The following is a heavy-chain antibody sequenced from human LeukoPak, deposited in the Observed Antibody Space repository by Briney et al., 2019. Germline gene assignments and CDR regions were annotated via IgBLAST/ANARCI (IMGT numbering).Heavy chain of an antibody. CDR1: GLIFRNYG. J-gene: IGHJ3*02. CDR2: ISWNSGSI. V-gene: IGHV3-9*01. D-gene: IGHD1-26*01. CDR3: AKDSIATEGAFDI. Sequence: GGSLRLSCAASGLIFRNYGMNWVRQAPGKGLEWVSGISWNSGSIGYADSVKGRFTISRGNAKNSLYLQMNSLRAEDTALYYCAKDSIATEGAFDIWGQGTMVTVSS.